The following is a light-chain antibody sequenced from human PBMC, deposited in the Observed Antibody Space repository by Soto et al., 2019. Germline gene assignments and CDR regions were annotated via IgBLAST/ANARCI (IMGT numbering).Light chain of an antibody. J-gene: IGKJ4*01. CDR2: DAS. Sequence: DIQMTQSPSSLSASVGDRVTITCQASQDISNYLNWYQQKPGKAPKLLIYDASNLETGVPSRFSGSGSGTGFTFPISSLQPEDIATYYCQQYDNLPPELTFGGGTKVEIK. CDR3: QQYDNLPPELT. CDR1: QDISNY. V-gene: IGKV1-33*01.